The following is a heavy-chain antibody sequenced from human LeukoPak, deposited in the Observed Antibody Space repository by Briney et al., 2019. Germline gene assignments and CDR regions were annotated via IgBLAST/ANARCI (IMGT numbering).Heavy chain of an antibody. V-gene: IGHV1-24*01. CDR2: FDPEDGET. CDR1: GYTLTELS. CDR3: ATAGFPITMVRGGFDY. Sequence: ASLKVSCKVSGYTLTELSMHWVRQAPGKRLEWMGGFDPEDGETIYAQKFQGRVTMTEDTSTDTAYMELSSLRSEDTAVYYCATAGFPITMVRGGFDYWGQGTLVTVSS. J-gene: IGHJ4*02. D-gene: IGHD3-10*01.